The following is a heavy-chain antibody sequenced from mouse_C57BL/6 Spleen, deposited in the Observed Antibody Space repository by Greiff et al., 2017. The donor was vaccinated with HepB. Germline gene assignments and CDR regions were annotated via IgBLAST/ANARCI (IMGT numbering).Heavy chain of an antibody. J-gene: IGHJ3*01. CDR3: ARRENDGYSFAY. CDR1: GYTFTSYW. Sequence: QVQLQQPGAELVRPGSSVKLSCKASGYTFTSYWMHWVKQRPIQGLEWIGNIDPSDSETHYNQKFKDKATLTVDKSSSTAYMQLSSLTSEDSAVYYCARRENDGYSFAYWGQGTLFTVSA. V-gene: IGHV1-52*01. CDR2: IDPSDSET. D-gene: IGHD2-3*01.